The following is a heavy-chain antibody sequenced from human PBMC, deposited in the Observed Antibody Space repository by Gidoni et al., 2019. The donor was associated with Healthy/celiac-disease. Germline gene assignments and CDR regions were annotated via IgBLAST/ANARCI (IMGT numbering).Heavy chain of an antibody. J-gene: IGHJ1*01. CDR3: ARDFGYGDYDVYFQH. D-gene: IGHD4-17*01. Sequence: QVQLQESGPGLVKPSETLSLTCAVSGYSISSGYYWGWSRPPPGKGLEWIGSIYHSGSTYYNPSLKSRVTISVDTSKNQFSLKLSSVTAADTAVYYCARDFGYGDYDVYFQHWGQGTLVTVSS. CDR1: GYSISSGYY. V-gene: IGHV4-38-2*02. CDR2: IYHSGST.